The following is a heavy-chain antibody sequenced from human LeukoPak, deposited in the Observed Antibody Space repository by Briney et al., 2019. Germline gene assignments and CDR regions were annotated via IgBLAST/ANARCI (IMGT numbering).Heavy chain of an antibody. CDR2: ISGSGSTI. CDR3: ARDRYGDYVFDY. D-gene: IGHD4-17*01. Sequence: PGGSLRLSCAASGFTFSSYSMNWVRQAPGKALEWVPYISGSGSTIYYADFVKGRFAISRDNAKNTLYLQLISLTDEDTAVYYCARDRYGDYVFDYWGQGTLVTVSS. CDR1: GFTFSSYS. V-gene: IGHV3-48*02. J-gene: IGHJ4*02.